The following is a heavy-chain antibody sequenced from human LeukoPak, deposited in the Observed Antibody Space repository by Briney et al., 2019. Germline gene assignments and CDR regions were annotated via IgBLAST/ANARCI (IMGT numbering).Heavy chain of an antibody. D-gene: IGHD1-1*01. Sequence: GGSLRLSCAASGFTFSSYAMHWVRQAPGKGLEWVSGISWNSGSIGYADSVKGRFTISRDNAKNSLYLQMNSLRAEDTALYYCAKDGQTSGTFRWADYYYGMDVWGQGTTVTVSS. J-gene: IGHJ6*02. CDR3: AKDGQTSGTFRWADYYYGMDV. CDR2: ISWNSGSI. CDR1: GFTFSSYA. V-gene: IGHV3-9*01.